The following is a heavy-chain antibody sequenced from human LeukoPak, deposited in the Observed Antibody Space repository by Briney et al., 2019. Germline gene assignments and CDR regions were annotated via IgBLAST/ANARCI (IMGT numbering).Heavy chain of an antibody. V-gene: IGHV3-48*04. CDR3: ARDLGRDRYFDS. CDR2: ISGGSDTI. CDR1: GFTFSPYP. D-gene: IGHD5-24*01. Sequence: GGSLRLSCAASGFTFSPYPMNWVRQAPGRGLEWVSYISGGSDTIHYADSVKGRFTISRDNAKNSLYLQMNSLRAEDTAVYYCARDLGRDRYFDSWGQGTLVTVSS. J-gene: IGHJ4*02.